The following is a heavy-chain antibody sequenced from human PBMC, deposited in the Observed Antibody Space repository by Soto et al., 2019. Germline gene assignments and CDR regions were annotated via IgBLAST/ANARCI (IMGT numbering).Heavy chain of an antibody. J-gene: IGHJ3*02. CDR1: GYSFTSYW. CDR2: IYPGDSDT. Sequence: PGESLKISCKGSGYSFTSYWIGWVRQMPGEGLEWMGIIYPGDSDTRYSPSFQGQVTISADKSISTAYLQWSSLKASDTAMYYCARFSSDIVVVPAAKRAFDIWGQGTMVTVSS. D-gene: IGHD2-2*01. V-gene: IGHV5-51*01. CDR3: ARFSSDIVVVPAAKRAFDI.